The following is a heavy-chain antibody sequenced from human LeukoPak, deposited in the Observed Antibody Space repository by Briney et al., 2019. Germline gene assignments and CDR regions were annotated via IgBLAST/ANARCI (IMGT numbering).Heavy chain of an antibody. CDR1: GGSFSGYY. J-gene: IGHJ3*02. V-gene: IGHV4-34*01. CDR2: INHSGST. D-gene: IGHD5-24*01. Sequence: PSETLSLTCAVYGGSFSGYYWSWIRQPPGKGLEWIGEINHSGSTNYNPSLKSRVTISVDTSKNQFSLKLSSVTAADTAVYYCARGRMNDGYNLRPLNDAFDSWGQGTMVTVSS. CDR3: ARGRMNDGYNLRPLNDAFDS.